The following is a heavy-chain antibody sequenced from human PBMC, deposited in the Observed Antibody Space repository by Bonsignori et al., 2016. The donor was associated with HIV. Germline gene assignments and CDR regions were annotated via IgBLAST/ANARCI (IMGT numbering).Heavy chain of an antibody. CDR1: GFIFSNYG. J-gene: IGHJ2*01. Sequence: GGSLRLSCAASGFIFSNYGIHWFRQAPGKGLEWVAVIYYDGSHRDYADFVKGRFTISRDDSKRMVYLQMNSLSAEDTAVYYCVKRVQTGDKKKDWYFDLWGRGTQVTVSS. D-gene: IGHD7-27*01. CDR2: IYYDGSHR. CDR3: VKRVQTGDKKKDWYFDL. V-gene: IGHV3-33*06.